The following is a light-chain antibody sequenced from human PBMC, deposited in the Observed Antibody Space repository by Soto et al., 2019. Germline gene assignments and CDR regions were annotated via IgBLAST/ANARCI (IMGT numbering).Light chain of an antibody. V-gene: IGKV1-5*03. J-gene: IGKJ4*01. CDR2: KAS. CDR3: QQYNSYSPLT. CDR1: QSISSW. Sequence: DIQMTQSPSTLSASVGDRVTIACRASQSISSWLAWYQQKPGKAPRLLIYKASDLESGVPSRFSGSGSGTDFTLTISSLQPDDFATYYCQQYNSYSPLTCGGGTKVDIK.